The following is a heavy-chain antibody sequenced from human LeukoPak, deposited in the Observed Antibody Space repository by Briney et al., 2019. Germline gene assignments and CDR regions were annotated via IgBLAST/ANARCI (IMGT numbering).Heavy chain of an antibody. Sequence: GASVKVSCKASGGTFSSYTISWVRQAAGQGLEWMGGIIPISGTANYAQKFQGRVTFTTDESTSTAYMELTSLRSEDTAVYYCARGGTFYRRTLLNYFDYWGQGSLVTVSS. CDR2: IIPISGTA. V-gene: IGHV1-69*05. J-gene: IGHJ4*02. CDR1: GGTFSSYT. CDR3: ARGGTFYRRTLLNYFDY. D-gene: IGHD1-14*01.